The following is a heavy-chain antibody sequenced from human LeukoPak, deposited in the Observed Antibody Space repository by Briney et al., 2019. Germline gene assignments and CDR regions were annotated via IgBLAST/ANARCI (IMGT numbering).Heavy chain of an antibody. D-gene: IGHD3-16*02. V-gene: IGHV1-2*06. J-gene: IGHJ4*02. CDR3: ARGGPYEYVWGNYRPFDY. Sequence: ASVNVSCKASGYTFTGYYMHWVRQAPGQGLEWMGRINPNSGGTNYAQKFQGRVTMTRDTSISTAYMELSRLRSDDTAVFYCARGGPYEYVWGNYRPFDYWGQGTLVTVSS. CDR1: GYTFTGYY. CDR2: INPNSGGT.